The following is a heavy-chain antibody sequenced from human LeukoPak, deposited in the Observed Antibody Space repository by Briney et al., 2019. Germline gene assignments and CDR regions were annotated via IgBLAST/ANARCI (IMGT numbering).Heavy chain of an antibody. CDR3: ARVGKRMAAAGDYYFYMDV. V-gene: IGHV4-39*07. J-gene: IGHJ6*03. D-gene: IGHD6-13*01. CDR2: IYSSGNT. Sequence: SETLSLTCSVSVVSISSGSNYWGWIRQPPGKTLERIVSIYSSGNTYYNPSLKSRVIILIDTAKNHFSLNLSSVTAADTAVYYCARVGKRMAAAGDYYFYMDVWGKGTTVTISS. CDR1: VVSISSGSNY.